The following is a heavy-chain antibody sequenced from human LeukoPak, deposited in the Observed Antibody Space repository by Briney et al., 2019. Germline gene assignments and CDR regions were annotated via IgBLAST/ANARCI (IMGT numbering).Heavy chain of an antibody. V-gene: IGHV3-23*01. CDR3: ARESRWMHTAMALYFDY. CDR2: ISGSGGNT. Sequence: GGSLRLSCAASGFTFSSYGMSWVRQAPGKGLEWVSAISGSGGNTYYADSVKGRFTISRDNSNNTLYLQMNSLRAEDTAVYYCARESRWMHTAMALYFDYWGQGTLVTVSS. J-gene: IGHJ4*02. CDR1: GFTFSSYG. D-gene: IGHD5-18*01.